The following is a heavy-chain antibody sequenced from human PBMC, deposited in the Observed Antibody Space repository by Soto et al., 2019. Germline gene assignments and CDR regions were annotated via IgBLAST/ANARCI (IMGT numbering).Heavy chain of an antibody. V-gene: IGHV3-30*03. J-gene: IGHJ4*02. CDR1: RFPFTSYG. Sequence: QVQLVESGGGVVQPGRSLRLSCVACRFPFTSYGMHWVREAPGKGLEWVAVISYDGSNKYYADSVKGRFTISRDNSKNTLYLQMNSLRPEDTALYYCVGGQYDFDYRGQGTLVTVSS. CDR2: ISYDGSNK. D-gene: IGHD3-10*01. CDR3: VGGQYDFDY.